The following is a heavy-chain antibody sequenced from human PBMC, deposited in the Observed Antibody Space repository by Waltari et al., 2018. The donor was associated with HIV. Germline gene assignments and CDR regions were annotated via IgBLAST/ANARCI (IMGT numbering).Heavy chain of an antibody. Sequence: QVQLVQSGAEVKKPGASVKVSCKASGYTFTGYYMHWVRQAPGQGLEWMGRINPKRCGTNHAQKLQGRVTRTRYTSISTAYMELSRLRSDDTAVYYCARFALQAVPTRRAKNWFDPWGQGTLVTVSS. D-gene: IGHD6-19*01. J-gene: IGHJ5*02. CDR1: GYTFTGYY. CDR3: ARFALQAVPTRRAKNWFDP. V-gene: IGHV1-2*02. CDR2: INPKRCGT.